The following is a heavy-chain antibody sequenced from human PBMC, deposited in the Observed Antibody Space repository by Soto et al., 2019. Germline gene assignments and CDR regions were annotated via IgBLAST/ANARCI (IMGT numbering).Heavy chain of an antibody. J-gene: IGHJ4*01. CDR3: ARVRIQLSFKDFDY. D-gene: IGHD5-18*01. CDR2: INPSGTT. V-gene: IGHV4-34*01. CDR1: DGSFSDNS. Sequence: SETLSLTCAVHDGSFSDNSWTWIRQPPGKGLEWIGEINPSGTTTYNPSLQSRVTISIETSKSQVFLNMKSVTAADTAKYYCARVRIQLSFKDFDYWGHGSLVTVSS.